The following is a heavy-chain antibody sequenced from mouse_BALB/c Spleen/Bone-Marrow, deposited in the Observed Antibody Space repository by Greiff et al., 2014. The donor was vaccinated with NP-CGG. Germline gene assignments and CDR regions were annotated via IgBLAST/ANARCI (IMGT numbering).Heavy chain of an antibody. CDR2: IHYSGST. CDR3: ARGDYGSYGAMDY. D-gene: IGHD2-1*01. Sequence: DVKLAESGPDLVKPSQSLSLTCTVTGYSITSGYSWHWIRQFPGNKLEWMGYIHYSGSTNCDPSLKSRFSITRDTSKNQFFLQLNSVTTEDTATYYCARGDYGSYGAMDYWGQGTSVTVSS. J-gene: IGHJ4*01. V-gene: IGHV3-1*02. CDR1: GYSITSGYS.